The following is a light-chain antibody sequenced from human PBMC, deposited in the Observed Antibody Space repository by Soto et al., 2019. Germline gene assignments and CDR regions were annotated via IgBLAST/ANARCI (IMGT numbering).Light chain of an antibody. Sequence: GERATLSCRASQSVSSSYLAWYQQKPGQAPRLLIYGASSRVTGIPDRFSGSGSGTDFTLTISRLEPEDFAVYYCQQYGSSPPTFVQGTKVDIK. J-gene: IGKJ1*01. CDR1: QSVSSSY. CDR3: QQYGSSPPT. V-gene: IGKV3-20*01. CDR2: GAS.